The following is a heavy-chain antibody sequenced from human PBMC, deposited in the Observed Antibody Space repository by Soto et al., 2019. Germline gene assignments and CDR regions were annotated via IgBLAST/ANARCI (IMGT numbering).Heavy chain of an antibody. D-gene: IGHD2-15*01. J-gene: IGHJ4*02. CDR2: INAGNGNT. V-gene: IGHV1-3*01. CDR3: ARDIVPDY. Sequence: ALVKVSCKASGYSFTSSSMHWVRQAPGQRLEWMGWINAGNGNTKYSRKFQGRVTITRDTSASTAYMELSSLRSEDTAVYYCARDIVPDYWGQGTLVTVSS. CDR1: GYSFTSSS.